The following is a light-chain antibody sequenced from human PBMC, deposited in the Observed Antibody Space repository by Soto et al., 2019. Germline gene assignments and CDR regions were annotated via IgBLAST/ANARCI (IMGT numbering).Light chain of an antibody. CDR1: TSNLGSNF. Sequence: QSVLTQPPSASGTPGQRVTISCSGSTSNLGSNFVYWYQPVPGAAPKLLISRNDQRPSGVPDRFSGSKSGTSASLAISGLRSEDEADYRCAAWEDSLSGVVFGGGTQLTVL. V-gene: IGLV1-47*01. CDR2: RND. J-gene: IGLJ3*02. CDR3: AAWEDSLSGVV.